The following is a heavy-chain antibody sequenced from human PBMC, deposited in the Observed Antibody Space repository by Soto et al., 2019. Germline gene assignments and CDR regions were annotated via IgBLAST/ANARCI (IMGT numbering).Heavy chain of an antibody. CDR3: ARDSQTTVTYHDY. J-gene: IGHJ4*02. CDR1: GFTFSSYS. V-gene: IGHV3-21*01. D-gene: IGHD4-17*01. Sequence: GGSLRLSCAASGFTFSSYSMNWVRQAPGKGLEWVSSISSSSSYIYYADSVKGRFTISRDNARNSLYLQMNSLRAEDTAVYYCARDSQTTVTYHDYWGQGTLVTV. CDR2: ISSSSSYI.